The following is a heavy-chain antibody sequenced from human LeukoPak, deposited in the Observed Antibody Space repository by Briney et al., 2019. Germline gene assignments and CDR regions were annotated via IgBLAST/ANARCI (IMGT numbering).Heavy chain of an antibody. CDR3: ALGRYYDSSGYCDFDY. D-gene: IGHD3-22*01. Sequence: PGGSLRLSCAASGFTFSSYGMHWVRQAPGKGLEWVAVISYDGSNKYYADSVKGRFTISRDNSKNTLYLQMNSLRAEDTAVYYCALGRYYDSSGYCDFDYWGQGTLVTVSS. J-gene: IGHJ4*02. V-gene: IGHV3-30*03. CDR1: GFTFSSYG. CDR2: ISYDGSNK.